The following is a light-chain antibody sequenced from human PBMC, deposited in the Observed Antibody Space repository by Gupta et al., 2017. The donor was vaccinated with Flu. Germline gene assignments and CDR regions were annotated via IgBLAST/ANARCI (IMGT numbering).Light chain of an antibody. CDR2: RSS. Sequence: EIVMTQTPLSSPVTLGQPATISCRSSQSLVHSDGETYLSWLQQRPGQPPRLLIYRSSNRCSWVPDRFSGSGAGTDFTLKSSRVEGEDVGVYYCMQAKQFPYTFGQGTKLEIK. J-gene: IGKJ2*01. CDR3: MQAKQFPYT. V-gene: IGKV2-24*01. CDR1: QSLVHSDGETY.